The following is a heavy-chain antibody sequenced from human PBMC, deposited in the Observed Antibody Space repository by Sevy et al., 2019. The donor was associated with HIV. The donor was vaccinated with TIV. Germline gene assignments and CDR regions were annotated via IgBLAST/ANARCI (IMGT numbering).Heavy chain of an antibody. CDR2: ISGSSTYI. CDR3: ARWGLLSGTTDDAFDM. V-gene: IGHV3-21*01. J-gene: IGHJ3*02. CDR1: GFTFSTYS. D-gene: IGHD1-7*01. Sequence: GGSLRLSCAASGFTFSTYSMNWVRQAPGKGLEWVSSISGSSTYIYYADSVWGRFTISSDNAKGSRFMQMKSLRAEDKGADYCARWGLLSGTTDDAFDMWGQGTMVTVSS.